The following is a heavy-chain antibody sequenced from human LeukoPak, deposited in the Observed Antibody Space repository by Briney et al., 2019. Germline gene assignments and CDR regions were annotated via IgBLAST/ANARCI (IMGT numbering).Heavy chain of an antibody. V-gene: IGHV4-30-4*08. CDR1: GGSISSGDYY. CDR2: IYYSGST. D-gene: IGHD5-24*01. Sequence: SETLSLTCTVSGGSISSGDYYWSWIRQPPGKGLEWIGYIYYSGSTYYNPSRKSRVTISVDTSKNQFSLKLSSVTAAGTAVYYCARGGGSVDYWGQGTLVTVSS. CDR3: ARGGGSVDY. J-gene: IGHJ4*02.